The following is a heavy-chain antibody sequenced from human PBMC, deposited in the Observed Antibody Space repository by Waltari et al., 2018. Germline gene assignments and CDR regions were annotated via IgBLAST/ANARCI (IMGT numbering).Heavy chain of an antibody. V-gene: IGHV3-21*01. J-gene: IGHJ4*02. Sequence: EVQLVESGGGLVTPGGSLRLSCAASGFTFSSYSMHWVRQAPGKGLEWVSSISSSSSYIYYADSVKGRFTISRDNAKNSLYLQMNSLRAEDTAVYYCARGGAAMVVYWGQGTLVTVSS. CDR3: ARGGAAMVVY. CDR1: GFTFSSYS. CDR2: ISSSSSYI. D-gene: IGHD2-2*01.